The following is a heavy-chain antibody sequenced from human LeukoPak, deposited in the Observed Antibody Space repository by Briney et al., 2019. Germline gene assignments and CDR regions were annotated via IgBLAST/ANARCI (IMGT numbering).Heavy chain of an antibody. D-gene: IGHD3-16*02. CDR1: GGSISSGGYY. CDR2: IYHSGST. V-gene: IGHV4-30-2*01. Sequence: SETLSLTCTVSGGSISSGGYYWSWIRQPPGTGLAWIGYIYHSGSTYYNPSLKSRVTISVDRSKNQFSLKLSSVTATDTAVYYCARDRAYYDYVWGSYRPFDYWGQGTLVTVSS. CDR3: ARDRAYYDYVWGSYRPFDY. J-gene: IGHJ4*02.